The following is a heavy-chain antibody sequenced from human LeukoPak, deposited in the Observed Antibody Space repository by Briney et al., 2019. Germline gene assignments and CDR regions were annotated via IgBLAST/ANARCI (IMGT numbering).Heavy chain of an antibody. J-gene: IGHJ4*02. CDR3: ASAHIGGLMVE. Sequence: SETLSLTCTVSGGSISSYYWSWIRQPPGKGLEWIGYIYYSGGTNYNPSLKSRVTISVDTSKNQFSLKLSSVTAADTAVYYCASAHIGGLMVEWGQGTLVTVSS. V-gene: IGHV4-59*01. CDR2: IYYSGGT. CDR1: GGSISSYY. D-gene: IGHD2-8*01.